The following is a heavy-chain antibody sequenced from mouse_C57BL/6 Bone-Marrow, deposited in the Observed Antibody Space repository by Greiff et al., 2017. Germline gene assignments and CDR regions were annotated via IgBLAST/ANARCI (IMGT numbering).Heavy chain of an antibody. CDR2: ILPGSGST. CDR1: GYTFTGYW. D-gene: IGHD2-12*01. Sequence: QVQLQQSGAELMKPGASVKLSCKATGYTFTGYWIEWVQQRPGHGLEWIGEILPGSGSTNYNEKFKGKATFTADPSSHAAYMQLSSLPTKDSSIYYCASYEGAMDYWGQGTSVTVSS. J-gene: IGHJ4*01. V-gene: IGHV1-9*01. CDR3: ASYEGAMDY.